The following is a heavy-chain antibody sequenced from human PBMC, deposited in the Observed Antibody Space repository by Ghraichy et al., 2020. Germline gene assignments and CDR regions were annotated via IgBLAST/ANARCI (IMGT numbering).Heavy chain of an antibody. Sequence: LSLPCAASGFMFGSHGMHWVRQTPGKGLDWVAVVSYDGSDKKYSDSVKGRFTISRDNSKNTLYLQLNSLRAEDTAVYYCARDGAHNYYDSSGYYYPLLDSWGQGTLVTVSS. CDR1: GFMFGSHG. J-gene: IGHJ4*02. CDR3: ARDGAHNYYDSSGYYYPLLDS. CDR2: VSYDGSDK. V-gene: IGHV3-30*03. D-gene: IGHD3-22*01.